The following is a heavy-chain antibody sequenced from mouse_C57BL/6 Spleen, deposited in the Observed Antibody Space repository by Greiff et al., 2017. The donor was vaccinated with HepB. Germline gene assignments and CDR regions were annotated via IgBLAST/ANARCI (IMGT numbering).Heavy chain of an antibody. CDR1: GFTFSSYG. CDR2: ISSGGSYT. D-gene: IGHD1-1*01. J-gene: IGHJ2*01. V-gene: IGHV5-6*01. Sequence: EVQGVEPGGDLVKPGGSLKLSCAASGFTFSSYGMSWVRQTPDKRLEWVATISSGGSYTYYPDSVKGRFTISRDNAKNTLYLQRSSLKSEDTAMYYCARHPLITTEYYFDYWGQGTTLTVSS. CDR3: ARHPLITTEYYFDY.